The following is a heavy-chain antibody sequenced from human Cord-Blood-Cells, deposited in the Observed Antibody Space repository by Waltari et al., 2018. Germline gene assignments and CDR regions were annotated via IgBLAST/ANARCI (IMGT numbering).Heavy chain of an antibody. CDR2: IIPIFGTA. J-gene: IGHJ5*02. Sequence: QVQLVQSGAAVKKPGSSVKVSCKASGGTFSSYAISWVRQAPGQGLEWMGGIIPIFGTANYAQKFQGRVTITADESTSTAYMELSSLRAEDTAVYYCARVSPAGDSRLSYWFDPWGQGTLVTVSS. D-gene: IGHD7-27*01. CDR1: GGTFSSYA. V-gene: IGHV1-69*01. CDR3: ARVSPAGDSRLSYWFDP.